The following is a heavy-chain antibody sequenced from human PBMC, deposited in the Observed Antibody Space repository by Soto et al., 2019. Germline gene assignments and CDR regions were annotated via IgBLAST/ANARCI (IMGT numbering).Heavy chain of an antibody. CDR3: ESDCSSHTCYRQGGMDV. J-gene: IGHJ6*02. Sequence: VQLVESGGGVVQPGRSLTLSCAASGFSLNSYAMHWVRQAPGKGLEWVAVISYDGSNKFYGDSVKGRFTISRDNSKNTVDLQMDSLRTEDTAVYYCESDCSSHTCYRQGGMDVWGQGTTVTVSS. D-gene: IGHD2-2*02. CDR1: GFSLNSYA. V-gene: IGHV3-30-3*01. CDR2: ISYDGSNK.